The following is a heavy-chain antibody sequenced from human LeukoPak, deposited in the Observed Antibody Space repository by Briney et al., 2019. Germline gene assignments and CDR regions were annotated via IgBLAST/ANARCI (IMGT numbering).Heavy chain of an antibody. CDR1: GGSISSGSYY. CDR2: IYTSGST. Sequence: SETLSLTCTVSGGSISSGSYYWNWIRQPAGKGLEWIGRIYTSGSTNYNPSLKSRITISVDTSKNQFSLKLSSVTAADTAVYYCARDGTPIYSSGWVYMDVWGKGTTVTISS. CDR3: ARDGTPIYSSGWVYMDV. V-gene: IGHV4-61*02. J-gene: IGHJ6*04. D-gene: IGHD6-25*01.